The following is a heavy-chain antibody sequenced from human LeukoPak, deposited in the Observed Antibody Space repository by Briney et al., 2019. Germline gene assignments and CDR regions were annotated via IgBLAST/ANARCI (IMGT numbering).Heavy chain of an antibody. CDR3: AGERLCCSSTSCYIGAGLDY. D-gene: IGHD2-2*02. J-gene: IGHJ4*02. CDR1: GGSFSGYY. Sequence: SETLSLTCAVYGGSFSGYYWSWIRQPPGKGLEWIGEINHSGSTNYNPSLKSRVTISVDTSKNQFSLKLSSVTAADTAVYYCAGERLCCSSTSCYIGAGLDYWGQGTLVTVSS. V-gene: IGHV4-34*01. CDR2: INHSGST.